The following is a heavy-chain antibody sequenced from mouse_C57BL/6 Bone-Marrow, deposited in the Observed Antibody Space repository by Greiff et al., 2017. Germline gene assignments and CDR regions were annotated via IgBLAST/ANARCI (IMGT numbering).Heavy chain of an antibody. D-gene: IGHD4-1*01. CDR2: INPGSGGT. CDR3: ARSKNWDSWFAY. Sequence: QFQLQQSGAELVRPGTSVKVSCKASGYAFTNYLIAWVKQRPGQGLEWIGVINPGSGGTNYNEKFKCKATLTADKSSSTAYMQLSSLTSEDSAVYFCARSKNWDSWFAYWGQGTLVTVSA. CDR1: GYAFTNYL. J-gene: IGHJ3*01. V-gene: IGHV1-54*01.